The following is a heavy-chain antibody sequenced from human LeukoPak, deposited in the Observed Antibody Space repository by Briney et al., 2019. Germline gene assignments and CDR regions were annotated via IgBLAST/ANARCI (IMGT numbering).Heavy chain of an antibody. CDR1: GFTFSSYS. CDR3: ARDRRGYNPRNYFDY. V-gene: IGHV3-21*01. Sequence: GGSLRLSCAASGFTFSSYSMNWVRQAPGEGLEWVSSISSSSSYIYYADSVKGRFTISRDNAKNSLYLQMNSLRAEDTAVYYCARDRRGYNPRNYFDYWGQGTLVTVSS. CDR2: ISSSSSYI. J-gene: IGHJ4*02. D-gene: IGHD5-12*01.